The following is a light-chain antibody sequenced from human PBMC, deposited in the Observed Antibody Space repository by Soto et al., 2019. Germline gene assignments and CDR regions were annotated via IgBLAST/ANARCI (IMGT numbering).Light chain of an antibody. V-gene: IGKV3-20*01. CDR2: GAS. Sequence: EIVLTQSPGTLSLSPGERATLSCRASQSVSSSYLAWYQQKPGQAPRLLISGASSRATGIPDRFSGSGSGTDFTLTISRLEPEDFAVYYCQQYGSSTLNFGQGTTVEIK. CDR1: QSVSSSY. CDR3: QQYGSSTLN. J-gene: IGKJ1*01.